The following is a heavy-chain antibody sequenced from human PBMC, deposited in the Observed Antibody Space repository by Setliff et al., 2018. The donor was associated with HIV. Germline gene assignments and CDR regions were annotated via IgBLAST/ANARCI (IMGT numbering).Heavy chain of an antibody. CDR1: GGSISGYY. CDR3: ARFQAWQLGRRGGYYYYMDV. Sequence: PSETLSLTCTVSGGSISGYYWSWVRQPPAKRLELIGFIHYSGSSDYNPSLKSRITISVDMSRNQSTLVLSSVTAADTAVYYCARFQAWQLGRRGGYYYYMDVWGKGTTVTVSS. D-gene: IGHD1-1*01. J-gene: IGHJ6*03. V-gene: IGHV4-59*01. CDR2: IHYSGSS.